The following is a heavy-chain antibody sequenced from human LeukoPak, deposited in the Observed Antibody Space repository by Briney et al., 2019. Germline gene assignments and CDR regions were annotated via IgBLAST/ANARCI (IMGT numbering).Heavy chain of an antibody. V-gene: IGHV4-59*01. Sequence: PSETLSLTCTVSGGSISSYYWSWIRQPPGKGLEWIGYIYYSGSTNYNPSLKSRVTISVDTSKNQFSLKLSSVTAADTAVYYCARAALLASDAFDIWGQGTMVTVSS. J-gene: IGHJ3*02. D-gene: IGHD2-8*02. CDR2: IYYSGST. CDR1: GGSISSYY. CDR3: ARAALLASDAFDI.